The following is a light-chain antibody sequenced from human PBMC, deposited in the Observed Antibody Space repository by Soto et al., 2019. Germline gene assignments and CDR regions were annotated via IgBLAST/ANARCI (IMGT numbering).Light chain of an antibody. CDR1: SSDVGSYNL. V-gene: IGLV2-23*01. J-gene: IGLJ2*01. CDR2: EGS. Sequence: QSAQTQPASVSGSPGQSITISCTGTSSDVGSYNLVSWYQQHPGKAPKLMIYEGSKRPSGVSNRFSGSKSGNTASLTISGLQAEDEADYYCCSYAGSSTLVFGGGTKVTVL. CDR3: CSYAGSSTLV.